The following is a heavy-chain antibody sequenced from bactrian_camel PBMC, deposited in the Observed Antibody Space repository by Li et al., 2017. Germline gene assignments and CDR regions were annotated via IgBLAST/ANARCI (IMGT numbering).Heavy chain of an antibody. CDR2: LVSSSRT. Sequence: VQLVESGGGVVQPGGSLRLSCAASGFTTSSYDIIWVRQAPGKGLEWVSALVSSSRTYYADSVKGRFTISRDNAKNTLFLQMNSLQTEDTAVYYCAAKNGVVVVTATWAFDYWGQGTQVTV. CDR1: GFTTSSYD. V-gene: IGHV3S40*01. CDR3: AAKNGVVVVTATWAFDY. J-gene: IGHJ4*01. D-gene: IGHD2*01.